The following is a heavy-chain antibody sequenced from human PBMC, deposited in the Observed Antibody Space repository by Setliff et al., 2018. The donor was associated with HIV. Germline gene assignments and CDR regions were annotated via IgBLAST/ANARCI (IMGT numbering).Heavy chain of an antibody. V-gene: IGHV1-69-2*01. D-gene: IGHD6-13*01. Sequence: GASVKVSCKVSGYTFTDYYMHWVQQAPGKGLEWMGLVDPEDGETIYAEKFQGRVTITADTSTVTAYMELSSLRSEDTAVYYCATDLADDAFDIWGQGTMVTVSS. CDR1: GYTFTDYY. CDR2: VDPEDGET. CDR3: ATDLADDAFDI. J-gene: IGHJ3*02.